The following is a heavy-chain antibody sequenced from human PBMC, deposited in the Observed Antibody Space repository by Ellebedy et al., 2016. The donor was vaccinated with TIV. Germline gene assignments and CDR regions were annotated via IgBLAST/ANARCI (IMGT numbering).Heavy chain of an antibody. CDR2: IRTSGADT. CDR3: AKGEGNSGSYYWGPFDY. D-gene: IGHD1-26*01. J-gene: IGHJ4*02. V-gene: IGHV3-23*01. CDR1: GFMFSIYD. Sequence: GGSLRLSCAASGFMFSIYDMTWVRQAPGRGLEWVSSIRTSGADTFYADSVKGRFTISRDNSKNTLYLQMNSLRAEDTAVYYCAKGEGNSGSYYWGPFDYWGQGTLVTVSS.